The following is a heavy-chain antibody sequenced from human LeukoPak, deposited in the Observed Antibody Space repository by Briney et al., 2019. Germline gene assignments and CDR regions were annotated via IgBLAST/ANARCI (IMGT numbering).Heavy chain of an antibody. Sequence: GTSLRLSCAASGFIFDDYAVHWVRQAPGKGLEWVSGISWNSGSMEYADSVKGRFTISRDNAKNSLYLQMNSLRAEDTAVYYCARGPDCGGDCYQNLNFDYWGQGTLVTVSS. CDR2: ISWNSGSM. CDR3: ARGPDCGGDCYQNLNFDY. CDR1: GFIFDDYA. D-gene: IGHD2-21*02. V-gene: IGHV3-9*01. J-gene: IGHJ4*02.